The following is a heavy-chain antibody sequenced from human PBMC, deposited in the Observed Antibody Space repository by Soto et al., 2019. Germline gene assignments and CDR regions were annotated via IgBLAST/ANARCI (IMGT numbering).Heavy chain of an antibody. D-gene: IGHD5-12*01. CDR1: GYSISSGYY. Sequence: PSETLSLTCAVSGYSISSGYYWGWIRQPPGKGLEWIGSIYHSGNTYYNPSLKSRVTISLDTSKTQFSLKLCSVTAADTAVYYCARGADIVATTGDAFDIWGQGTMVTVSS. CDR2: IYHSGNT. J-gene: IGHJ3*02. V-gene: IGHV4-38-2*01. CDR3: ARGADIVATTGDAFDI.